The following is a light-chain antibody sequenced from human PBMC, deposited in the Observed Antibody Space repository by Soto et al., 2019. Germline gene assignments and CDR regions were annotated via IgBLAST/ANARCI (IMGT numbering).Light chain of an antibody. CDR1: QSVSSSY. CDR3: QQYGSSPSP. CDR2: GAS. J-gene: IGKJ5*01. Sequence: EIVLTQSPVTLSLSPGERATLSCRASQSVSSSYLAWYQQKPGQAPRLLIYGASSRATGIPDRFSGSGSGTDFTLTIIRLEPEDFAVYYCQQYGSSPSPSGQGTRLEIK. V-gene: IGKV3-20*01.